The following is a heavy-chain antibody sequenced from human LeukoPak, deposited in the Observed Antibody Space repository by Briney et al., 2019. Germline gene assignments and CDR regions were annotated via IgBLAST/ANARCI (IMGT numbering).Heavy chain of an antibody. CDR3: ARDSQHYDFWSGYYYYMDV. V-gene: IGHV3-30*03. CDR2: ISYDGSNK. J-gene: IGHJ6*03. CDR1: GFTFSSYW. Sequence: GGSLRLSCAASGFTFSSYWMSWVRQAPGKGLEWVAVISYDGSNKYYADSVKGRFTISRDNSKNTLYLQMNSLRAEDTAVYYCARDSQHYDFWSGYYYYMDVWGKGTTVTVSS. D-gene: IGHD3-3*01.